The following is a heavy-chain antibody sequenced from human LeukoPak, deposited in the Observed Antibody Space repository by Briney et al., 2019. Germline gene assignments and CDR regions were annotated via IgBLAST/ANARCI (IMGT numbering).Heavy chain of an antibody. Sequence: PSETLSLTCTVSGGSISGYYWSWIRQPPGKGLEWIGYTSYSGSTNYNPSLKSRVTMSVDTSTDQFSLRLISVTAADTAVYYCARTVSGDYYGMDVWGQGTTVTVSS. CDR1: GGSISGYY. J-gene: IGHJ6*02. CDR2: TSYSGST. D-gene: IGHD1-26*01. CDR3: ARTVSGDYYGMDV. V-gene: IGHV4-59*08.